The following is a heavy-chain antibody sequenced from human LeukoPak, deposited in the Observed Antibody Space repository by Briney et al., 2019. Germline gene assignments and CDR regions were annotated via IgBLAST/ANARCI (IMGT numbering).Heavy chain of an antibody. CDR2: ISAYNGNT. CDR3: AIQPIAARPFDY. V-gene: IGHV1-18*01. D-gene: IGHD6-6*01. Sequence: VASVKVSCKASGYTFTSYGISWVRQAPGQGLEWMGWISAYNGNTNYAQKLQGRVTMTTDTSTSTAYMELRSLRSDDTAVYYCAIQPIAARPFDYWGQGTLVTVSS. CDR1: GYTFTSYG. J-gene: IGHJ4*02.